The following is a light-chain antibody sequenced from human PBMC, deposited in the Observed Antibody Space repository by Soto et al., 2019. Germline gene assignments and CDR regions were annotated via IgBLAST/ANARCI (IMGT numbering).Light chain of an antibody. J-gene: IGKJ5*01. CDR1: QSISTW. V-gene: IGKV1-5*03. CDR3: QQYGSSIT. Sequence: DIQMTQSPSSLSASVGDRVTITCRANQSISTWLAWYQQKPGKAPNLLIYKASRLETGVPSRFSGSRSGTEFTLTISRLEPEDFAMFYCQQYGSSITFGQGTRLEIK. CDR2: KAS.